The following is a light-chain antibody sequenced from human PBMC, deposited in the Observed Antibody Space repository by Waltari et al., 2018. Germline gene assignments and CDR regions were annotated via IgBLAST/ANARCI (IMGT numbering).Light chain of an antibody. V-gene: IGKV4-1*01. CDR2: WAS. CDR3: QQYYSSPFT. Sequence: DIVMNQSPDSLAVALCERATIHCKHSQSVLFSANNRNYFAWYQQKPGQSPKLVLYWASTRESGVPDRFSGSGSATDFTLTISSLQAEDVAVYYCQQYYSSPFTFGPGTKLEIK. J-gene: IGKJ3*01. CDR1: QSVLFSANNRNY.